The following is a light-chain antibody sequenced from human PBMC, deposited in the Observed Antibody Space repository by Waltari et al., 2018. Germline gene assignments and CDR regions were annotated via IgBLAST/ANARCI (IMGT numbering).Light chain of an antibody. Sequence: IQITQSPSSLSLSAADRVSISCRASQDIRNDLGWYQQKQGKGPKRLMFAASSLQSGVQSRFSGSGSGTEFTLTISSLQPEDFATYYCLQHNSYPLTFGGGTKVEIK. CDR3: LQHNSYPLT. CDR1: QDIRND. CDR2: AAS. V-gene: IGKV1-17*01. J-gene: IGKJ4*01.